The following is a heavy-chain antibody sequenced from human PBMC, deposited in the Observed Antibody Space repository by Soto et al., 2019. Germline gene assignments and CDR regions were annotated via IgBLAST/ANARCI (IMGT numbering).Heavy chain of an antibody. CDR2: INAGNGNT. J-gene: IGHJ4*02. V-gene: IGHV1-3*01. D-gene: IGHD6-13*01. Sequence: ASVKVSCKASGYTFTSYAMHWVRQAPGQRLEWMGWINAGNGNTKYSQKFQGRVTITRDTSASTAYMELSSLRSEDTAVYYCARVGPSAAGTRPYYFDYWGQGTLVTVSS. CDR3: ARVGPSAAGTRPYYFDY. CDR1: GYTFTSYA.